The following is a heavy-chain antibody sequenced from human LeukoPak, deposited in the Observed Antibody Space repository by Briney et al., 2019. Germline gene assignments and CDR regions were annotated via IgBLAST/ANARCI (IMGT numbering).Heavy chain of an antibody. CDR2: INHSGSN. Sequence: SETLSLTCAVYGVSFSGYYWSWIRQPPGKGLEWMGEINHSGSNNYNPSLKSRVTISVDTSKNQFSLKLSSVTAADTAVYYCSRLYSGYEDYWGQGTLVTVSS. CDR3: SRLYSGYEDY. CDR1: GVSFSGYY. V-gene: IGHV4-34*01. J-gene: IGHJ4*02. D-gene: IGHD5-12*01.